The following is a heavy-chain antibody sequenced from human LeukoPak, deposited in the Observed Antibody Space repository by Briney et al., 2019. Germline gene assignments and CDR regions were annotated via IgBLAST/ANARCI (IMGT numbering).Heavy chain of an antibody. Sequence: GGSLRLSCAASGFTFSSYAVSWVRQAPGKGLEWVSAISGSGGSTYYADSVKGRFTISRDNSKNTLYLQMNSLRAEDTAVYYCAKDRRGFGELYWFDPWGQGTLVTVSS. CDR3: AKDRRGFGELYWFDP. CDR1: GFTFSSYA. CDR2: ISGSGGST. V-gene: IGHV3-23*01. J-gene: IGHJ5*02. D-gene: IGHD3-10*01.